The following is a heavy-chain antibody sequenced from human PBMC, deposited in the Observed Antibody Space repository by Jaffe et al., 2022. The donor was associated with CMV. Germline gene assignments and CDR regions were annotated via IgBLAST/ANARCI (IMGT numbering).Heavy chain of an antibody. CDR2: ISYDGSNK. J-gene: IGHJ4*02. Sequence: QVQLVESGGGVVQPGRSLRLSCAASGFTFSSYGMHWVRQAPGKGLEWVAVISYDGSNKYYADSVKGRFTISRDNSKNTLYLQMNSLRAEDTAVYYCAKGIRFLEWLSEIDYWGQGTLVTVSS. CDR3: AKGIRFLEWLSEIDY. V-gene: IGHV3-30*18. CDR1: GFTFSSYG. D-gene: IGHD3-3*01.